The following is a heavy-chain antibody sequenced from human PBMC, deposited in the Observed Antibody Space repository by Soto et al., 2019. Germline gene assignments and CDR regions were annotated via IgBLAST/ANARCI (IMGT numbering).Heavy chain of an antibody. J-gene: IGHJ3*02. V-gene: IGHV3-21*01. Sequence: GGSLRLSCAASGFTFSSYSMNWVRQAPGKGLEWVSSISSSSSYIYYADSVKGRFTISRDNAKNSLYLQMNSLRAEDTAVYYCARESTDARAFDIWGQGTMVTVSS. CDR2: ISSSSSYI. CDR3: ARESTDARAFDI. CDR1: GFTFSSYS.